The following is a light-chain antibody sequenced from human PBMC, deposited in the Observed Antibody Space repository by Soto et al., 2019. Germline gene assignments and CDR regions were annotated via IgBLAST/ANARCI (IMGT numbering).Light chain of an antibody. V-gene: IGLV2-23*01. J-gene: IGLJ2*01. CDR1: SSDGGSYNL. CDR2: EGT. CDR3: WSYANDTRSGTVV. Sequence: QSALTQPASVSGSPGQSITISCTGTSSDGGSYNLVSWYQQNPGKAPKLMIYEGTKRPSGVSDRFSGSKSGNTASMTISGLQAEDEADYYCWSYANDTRSGTVVFGGGTKLTVL.